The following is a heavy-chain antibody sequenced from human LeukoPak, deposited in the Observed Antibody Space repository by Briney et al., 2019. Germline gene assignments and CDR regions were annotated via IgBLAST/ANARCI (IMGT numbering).Heavy chain of an antibody. CDR3: AKDPGDILTGYRTDY. CDR2: ISPGGDRT. J-gene: IGHJ4*02. Sequence: GGSLRLSCAASGFTFSTCALSWVRQAPGKGLEWVSAISPGGDRTYYADSVTGRFAISRDNSKNTLYFQMNSLRAEDTAVYYCAKDPGDILTGYRTDYWGQGTLVTVSS. D-gene: IGHD3-9*01. V-gene: IGHV3-23*01. CDR1: GFTFSTCA.